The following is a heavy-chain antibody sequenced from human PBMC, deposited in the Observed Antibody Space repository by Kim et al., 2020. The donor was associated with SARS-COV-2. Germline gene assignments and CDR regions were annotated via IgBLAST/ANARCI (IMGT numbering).Heavy chain of an antibody. D-gene: IGHD2-15*01. J-gene: IGHJ6*02. CDR1: GFTFSSYE. Sequence: GGSLRLSCAASGFTFSSYEMNWVRQAPGKGLEWVSYIRSSGSTMYYADSVKGRFTISRDNAKNPLYLQMNSLRAEDTAVYYCARVSPVFIVVVVAATDRGMGVWGQGTTVTGPS. CDR3: ARVSPVFIVVVVAATDRGMGV. V-gene: IGHV3-48*03. CDR2: IRSSGSTM.